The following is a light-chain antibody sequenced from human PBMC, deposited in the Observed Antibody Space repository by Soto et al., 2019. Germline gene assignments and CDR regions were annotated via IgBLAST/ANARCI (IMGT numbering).Light chain of an antibody. CDR3: QHYNNWPWT. J-gene: IGKJ1*01. CDR2: GAS. CDR1: QTIRTN. Sequence: IVMTQSPATLSISPGEGATLSCGASQTIRTNLAWYQQKPGQAPRLLIYGASTRATGIPARFSGSGSGTELTLTITNLQSEDFAVYYCQHYNNWPWTLGQGTKVEIK. V-gene: IGKV3-15*01.